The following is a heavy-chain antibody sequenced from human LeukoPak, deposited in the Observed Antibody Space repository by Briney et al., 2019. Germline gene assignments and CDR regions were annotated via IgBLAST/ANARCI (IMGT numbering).Heavy chain of an antibody. CDR1: GGSFSGYY. D-gene: IGHD3-3*01. CDR2: INHSGST. CDR3: ARDISHDPRAYYYFGMDV. J-gene: IGHJ6*02. V-gene: IGHV4-34*01. Sequence: PSETLSLTCAVYGGSFSGYYWSWIRQPPGKGLEWIGEINHSGSTNYNPSLKSRVTISVDTSKNQFSLKLSSVTAADTAVYYCARDISHDPRAYYYFGMDVWGQGTTVTVSS.